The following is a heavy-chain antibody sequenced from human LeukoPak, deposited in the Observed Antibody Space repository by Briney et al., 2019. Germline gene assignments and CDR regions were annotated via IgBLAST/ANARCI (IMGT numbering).Heavy chain of an antibody. CDR3: AKDLVDIVATIDHYFDC. J-gene: IGHJ4*02. CDR2: IRYDGSNK. CDR1: GFTFSSYG. Sequence: PGGSLRLSCAASGFTFSSYGMHWVRQAPGKGLEWVAFIRYDGSNKYYADSVKGRFTISRDNSKNTLYLQINSLRAEDTAVYYCAKDLVDIVATIDHYFDCWGQGTLVTVSS. V-gene: IGHV3-30*02. D-gene: IGHD5-12*01.